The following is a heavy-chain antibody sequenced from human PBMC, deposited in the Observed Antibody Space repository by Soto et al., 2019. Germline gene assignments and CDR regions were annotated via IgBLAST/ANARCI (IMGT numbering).Heavy chain of an antibody. CDR3: ARTYYYDSSGYYPGGFQH. V-gene: IGHV1-2*02. Sequence: GASVKVSCKASGYTFTDYYMHWVRQAPGQGLEWMGWINPNSGGTNYAQKFQGRVTMTRDTSISTAYMELSRLRSDDTAVYYCARTYYYDSSGYYPGGFQHWGQGTLVTVSS. D-gene: IGHD3-22*01. CDR1: GYTFTDYY. CDR2: INPNSGGT. J-gene: IGHJ1*01.